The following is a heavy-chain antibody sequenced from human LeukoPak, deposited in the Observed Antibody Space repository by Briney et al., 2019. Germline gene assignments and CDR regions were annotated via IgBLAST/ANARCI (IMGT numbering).Heavy chain of an antibody. V-gene: IGHV4-34*01. CDR2: INHSGST. CDR1: GGSFSGYY. CDR3: ARAPGYYYDSSGYYLDY. D-gene: IGHD3-22*01. J-gene: IGHJ4*02. Sequence: SETLSLTCAVCGGSFSGYYWTWIRQPPGKGLEWIGEINHSGSTNYNPSLKSRVTISVDTSKNQFSLKLSSVTAADTAVYYCARAPGYYYDSSGYYLDYWGQGTLVTVSS.